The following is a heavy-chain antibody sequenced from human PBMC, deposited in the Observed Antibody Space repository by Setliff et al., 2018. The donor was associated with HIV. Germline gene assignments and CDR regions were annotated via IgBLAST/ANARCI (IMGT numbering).Heavy chain of an antibody. J-gene: IGHJ2*01. Sequence: HPGGSLRLSCAASGFIFSEFWMYWVRQAPGKGLEWVANINTDGTKKYYVASVQGRFTTSRDNAKNSLYLQMNSLRAADMAVYSCASDNSALVYADWYFDLWGRGTLVTVSS. CDR3: ASDNSALVYADWYFDL. CDR2: INTDGTKK. CDR1: GFIFSEFW. V-gene: IGHV3-7*03. D-gene: IGHD6-6*01.